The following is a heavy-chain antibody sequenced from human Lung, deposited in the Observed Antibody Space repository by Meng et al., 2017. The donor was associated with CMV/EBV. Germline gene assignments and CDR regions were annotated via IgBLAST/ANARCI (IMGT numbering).Heavy chain of an antibody. D-gene: IGHD3-10*01. V-gene: IGHV3-48*03. CDR3: ARDPLWFGVNYYYGMDV. CDR2: ISSSGSTI. Sequence: GGPLRLPCAAPGFTFSSYEMNWVRKAPGKGLEWVSYISSSGSTIYYADSVKGRFTISRDNAKNSLYLQMNSLRAEDTAVYYCARDPLWFGVNYYYGMDVWGQGTTGTVSS. J-gene: IGHJ6*02. CDR1: GFTFSSYE.